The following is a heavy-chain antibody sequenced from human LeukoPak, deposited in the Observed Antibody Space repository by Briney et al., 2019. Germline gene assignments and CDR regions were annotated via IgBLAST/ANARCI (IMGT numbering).Heavy chain of an antibody. Sequence: ASVKVSCKASGYTFIGHYTHWMRQAPGQGLEWVGWINPYSGVTNYADNFQGRVTLTRDTSSSTAYMELTSLRSDDTAVYYCARDHIDDSSTSAPGTDGFDPWGQGTLVTVSS. CDR2: INPYSGVT. CDR1: GYTFIGHY. J-gene: IGHJ5*02. CDR3: ARDHIDDSSTSAPGTDGFDP. V-gene: IGHV1-2*02. D-gene: IGHD6-13*01.